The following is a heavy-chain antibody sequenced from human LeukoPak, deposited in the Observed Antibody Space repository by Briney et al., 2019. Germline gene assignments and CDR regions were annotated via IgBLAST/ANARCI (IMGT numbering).Heavy chain of an antibody. CDR1: GFTFDDYA. J-gene: IGHJ6*02. V-gene: IGHV3-9*01. Sequence: PGRPLRLSCAASGFTFDDYAMHWVRQAPGKGLEWVSGISWNSGSIGYADSVKGRFTISRDNAKNSLYLQMNSLRAEDTALYYCAKDRRPYYYYGMDVWGQGTTVTVSS. CDR2: ISWNSGSI. CDR3: AKDRRPYYYYGMDV.